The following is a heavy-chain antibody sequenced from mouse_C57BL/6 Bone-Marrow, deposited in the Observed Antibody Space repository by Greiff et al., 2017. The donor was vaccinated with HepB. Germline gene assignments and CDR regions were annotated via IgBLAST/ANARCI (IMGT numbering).Heavy chain of an antibody. CDR1: GYTFTTYP. Sequence: VQLMASGAELVKPGASVKMSCKASGYTFTTYPIEWMKQNHGKSLEWIGTFHPYNDDTKYNEKFKGNATLTVEKSSSTVYLELSRLTSDDSAVYYCARCSTYSNWGFAYWGQGTLVTVSA. J-gene: IGHJ3*01. D-gene: IGHD2-5*01. V-gene: IGHV1-47*01. CDR3: ARCSTYSNWGFAY. CDR2: FHPYNDDT.